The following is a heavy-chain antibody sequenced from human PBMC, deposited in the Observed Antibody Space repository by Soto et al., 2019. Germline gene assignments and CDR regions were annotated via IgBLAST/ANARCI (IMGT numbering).Heavy chain of an antibody. J-gene: IGHJ5*02. Sequence: GGSLRLSCGASGFTFSNSWMHWVRQAPGKGLEWVSGISGGGGRPSYADSVRGRFTISRDNSKNTLYLQMNSLRAEDTAVYYCAKGRLAALFDPWGQGTLVTVSS. CDR2: ISGGGGRP. CDR3: AKGRLAALFDP. V-gene: IGHV3-23*01. CDR1: GFTFSNSW.